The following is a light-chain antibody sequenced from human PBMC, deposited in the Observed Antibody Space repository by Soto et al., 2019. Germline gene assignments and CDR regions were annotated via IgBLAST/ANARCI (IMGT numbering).Light chain of an antibody. Sequence: QSVLTQPASVSGSPGQSITISCTGTSSDVGSYNYVSWYQQHPGKAPKLMIYDVSNRPSGVSNRFSGSKSGNTASLTISGLQAEDEADYYCNSYTGSSTPCVFGTGTKLTVL. CDR3: NSYTGSSTPCV. J-gene: IGLJ1*01. V-gene: IGLV2-14*03. CDR1: SSDVGSYNY. CDR2: DVS.